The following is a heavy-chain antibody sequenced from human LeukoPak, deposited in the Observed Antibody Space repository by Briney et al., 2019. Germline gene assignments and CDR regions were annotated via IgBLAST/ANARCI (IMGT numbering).Heavy chain of an antibody. D-gene: IGHD3-22*01. Sequence: GGSLRLSCAASGFTFSSYAMHWVRQAPGKGLEWVAVISYDGSNKYYADSVKGRFTISRDNSKNTLYLQMNSLRAEDTAVYYCARDPAYYDSSGYKRGDYFDYWGQGTLVTVSS. CDR1: GFTFSSYA. CDR3: ARDPAYYDSSGYKRGDYFDY. V-gene: IGHV3-30-3*01. J-gene: IGHJ4*02. CDR2: ISYDGSNK.